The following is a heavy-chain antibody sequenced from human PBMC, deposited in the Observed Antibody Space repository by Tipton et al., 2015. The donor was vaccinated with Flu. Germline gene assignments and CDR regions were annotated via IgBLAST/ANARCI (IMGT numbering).Heavy chain of an antibody. CDR1: GFTFRNYA. Sequence: VQLVQSGGGLVQRGGSLRLSCAASGFTFRNYAMHWVRQAPGKGLEYVSGIDANGDNTYYTNSVKGRFTISRDNSKNTLYLQLGSLRPEDRAVYYCARAYVPVTTVANFDFWGQGALVSVSS. D-gene: IGHD4-23*01. CDR3: ARAYVPVTTVANFDF. V-gene: IGHV3-64*01. CDR2: IDANGDNT. J-gene: IGHJ4*02.